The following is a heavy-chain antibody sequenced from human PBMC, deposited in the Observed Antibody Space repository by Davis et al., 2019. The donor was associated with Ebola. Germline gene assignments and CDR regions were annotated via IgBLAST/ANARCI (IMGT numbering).Heavy chain of an antibody. CDR2: ISSSGNTM. V-gene: IGHV3-48*03. CDR3: AREGYSSGSYYFDY. D-gene: IGHD6-19*01. J-gene: IGHJ4*02. Sequence: PGGSLRLSCAASGFTFSSYEMNWVRQAPGKGLEWVSYISSSGNTMYYVDSVKGRFTISRDNAKDSLYLQMNSLRAEDTAVYYCAREGYSSGSYYFDYWGQGTLVTVSS. CDR1: GFTFSSYE.